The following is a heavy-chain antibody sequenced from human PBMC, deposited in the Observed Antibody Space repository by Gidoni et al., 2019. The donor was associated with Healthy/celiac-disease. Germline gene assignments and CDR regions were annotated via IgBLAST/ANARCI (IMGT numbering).Heavy chain of an antibody. CDR3: ARDNPETDYYYGMDV. V-gene: IGHV3-66*02. CDR1: GFTVSSNY. Sequence: EVQLVESGGGLVQPGGSLRLSCAASGFTVSSNYMSWVRQAPGKGLEWVSVIYSGGSTYYADSVKGRFTISRDNSKNTLYLQMNSLRAEDTAVYYCARDNPETDYYYGMDVWGQGTTVTVSS. D-gene: IGHD1-20*01. J-gene: IGHJ6*02. CDR2: IYSGGST.